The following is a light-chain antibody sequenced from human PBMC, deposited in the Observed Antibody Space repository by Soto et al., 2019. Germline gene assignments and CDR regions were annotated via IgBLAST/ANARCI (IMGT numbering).Light chain of an antibody. J-gene: IGKJ4*01. CDR1: QSITSW. Sequence: DIQMTQSPSTLSASVGYRVTITCRASQSITSWLAWYQQKPGKVPNLLISDASALQSGVPSRFSGSGSGTEFTLTISSLQPDDFATYYCQQYNSYPLTFGGGTKGDIK. V-gene: IGKV1-5*01. CDR3: QQYNSYPLT. CDR2: DAS.